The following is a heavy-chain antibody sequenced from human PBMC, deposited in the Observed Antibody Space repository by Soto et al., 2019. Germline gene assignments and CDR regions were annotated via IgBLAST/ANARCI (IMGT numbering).Heavy chain of an antibody. CDR1: GGSISSSSYY. Sequence: SLTCTVSGGSISSSSYYWGWIRQPPGKGLEWIGSIYYSGSTYYNPSLKSRVTISVDTSKNQFSLKLSSVTAADTAVYYCARQIVVVTATLFDPWGQGTLVTVSS. D-gene: IGHD2-21*02. CDR3: ARQIVVVTATLFDP. J-gene: IGHJ5*02. CDR2: IYYSGST. V-gene: IGHV4-39*01.